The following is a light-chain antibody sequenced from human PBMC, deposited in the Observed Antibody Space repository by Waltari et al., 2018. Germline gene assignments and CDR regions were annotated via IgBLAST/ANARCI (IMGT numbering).Light chain of an antibody. J-gene: IGKJ5*01. Sequence: EVVMTQSPATLSVFPGESATLSCRASQTVSSNLAWYQQRPGQAPRLLIFDASTRPPSVPARFSGSGSATEFTLTIRSLQSEDSAVYYCQQYNRWPPITFGQGTRLEIK. CDR3: QQYNRWPPIT. V-gene: IGKV3-15*01. CDR2: DAS. CDR1: QTVSSN.